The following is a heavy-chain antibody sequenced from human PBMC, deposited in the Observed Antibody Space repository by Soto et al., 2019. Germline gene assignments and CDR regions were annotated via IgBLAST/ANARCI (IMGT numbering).Heavy chain of an antibody. J-gene: IGHJ6*02. CDR3: ARLDFWSGSLEGYYYGMDV. Sequence: SETLSLTCTVSGGSISSYYWSWIRQPPGKGLEWIGYIYYSGSTYYNPSLKSRVTISVDTSKNQFSLKLSSVTAADTAVYYCARLDFWSGSLEGYYYGMDVWGQGTTVTVSS. D-gene: IGHD3-3*01. CDR1: GGSISSYY. V-gene: IGHV4-59*04. CDR2: IYYSGST.